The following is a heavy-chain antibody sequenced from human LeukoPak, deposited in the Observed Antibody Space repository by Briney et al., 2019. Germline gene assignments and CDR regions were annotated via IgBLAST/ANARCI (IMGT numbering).Heavy chain of an antibody. J-gene: IGHJ4*02. CDR3: AKERTGGWPFDY. CDR1: GFTFSNYG. V-gene: IGHV3-23*01. D-gene: IGHD6-19*01. Sequence: QSGGSLRLSCAASGFTFSNYGMHWVRQAPGKGLEWVSGISRSGDKTYYADSVKGRFTLSRDNSKNTLYLQMTSLRAEDTAIYYCAKERTGGWPFDYWGQGTMVTVSS. CDR2: ISRSGDKT.